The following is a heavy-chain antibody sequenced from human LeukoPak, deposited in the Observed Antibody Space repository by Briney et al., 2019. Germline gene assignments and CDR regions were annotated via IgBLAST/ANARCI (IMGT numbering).Heavy chain of an antibody. CDR3: ARGGYDILTGSGYDY. CDR1: RFTFSSYW. V-gene: IGHV3-74*01. CDR2: IGNDGSDT. J-gene: IGHJ4*02. D-gene: IGHD3-9*01. Sequence: PGGSLRLSCAASRFTFSSYWFHWVRQAPGKGLVWVTRIGNDGSDTIYADSVKGRFTISRDNAKSTLYLQMNSLKAEDTAVYYCARGGYDILTGSGYDYWGQGTLVTVSS.